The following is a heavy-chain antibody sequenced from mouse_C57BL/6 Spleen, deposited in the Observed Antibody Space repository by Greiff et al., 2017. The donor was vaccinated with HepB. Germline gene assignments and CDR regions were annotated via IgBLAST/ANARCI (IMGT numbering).Heavy chain of an antibody. D-gene: IGHD2-4*01. Sequence: QVQLQQSGAELVRPGASVTLSCKASGYTFTDYEMHWVKQTPVHGLEWIGAIDPETGGTAYNQKFKGKAILTADKSSSTAYMELRSLTSDDSAVYYCTRYDYDVGFAYWGQGTLVTVSA. CDR3: TRYDYDVGFAY. J-gene: IGHJ3*01. CDR2: IDPETGGT. V-gene: IGHV1-15*01. CDR1: GYTFTDYE.